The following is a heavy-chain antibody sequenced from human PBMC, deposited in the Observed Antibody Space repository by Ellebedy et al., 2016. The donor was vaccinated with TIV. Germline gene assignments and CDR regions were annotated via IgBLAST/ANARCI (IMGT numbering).Heavy chain of an antibody. D-gene: IGHD6-13*01. Sequence: GSLRLFCTVSGGSISSSSYHWAWIRQPPGKGLEWIGSIYYGGNTYYNPSLKSRVSISVDTSKNQFSLKLSSVTAADTAVYYCARPVSSWYSGFDYWGQGTLVTVSS. CDR2: IYYGGNT. V-gene: IGHV4-39*01. J-gene: IGHJ4*02. CDR1: GGSISSSSYH. CDR3: ARPVSSWYSGFDY.